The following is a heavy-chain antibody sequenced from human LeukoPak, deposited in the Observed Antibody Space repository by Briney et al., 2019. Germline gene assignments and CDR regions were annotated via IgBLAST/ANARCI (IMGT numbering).Heavy chain of an antibody. D-gene: IGHD4-17*01. CDR2: IKQDGSEK. V-gene: IGHV3-7*03. CDR3: ARDQSPGDTTVTTMGY. J-gene: IGHJ4*02. CDR1: GFTFSSYW. Sequence: GGSLRLSCAASGFTFSSYWMSWVRQAPGKGLEWVANIKQDGSEKYYVDSVKGRFTISRDNAKNSLYLQMNGLRAEDTAVYYCARDQSPGDTTVTTMGYWGQGTLVTVSS.